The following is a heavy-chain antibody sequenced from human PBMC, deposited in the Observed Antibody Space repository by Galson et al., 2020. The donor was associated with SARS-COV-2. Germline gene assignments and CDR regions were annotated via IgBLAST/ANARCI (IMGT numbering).Heavy chain of an antibody. CDR2: IIPILGIA. V-gene: IGHV1-69*10. Sequence: SVKVSCKASGGTFSRYAISWVRQAPGQGLEWMGGIIPILGIANYAQKFQGRVTITADKSTSTAYMELSSLRSEDTAVYYCARGGWCSGGSCYSRWYFDLWGRGTLVTVSS. CDR1: GGTFSRYA. D-gene: IGHD2-15*01. CDR3: ARGGWCSGGSCYSRWYFDL. J-gene: IGHJ2*01.